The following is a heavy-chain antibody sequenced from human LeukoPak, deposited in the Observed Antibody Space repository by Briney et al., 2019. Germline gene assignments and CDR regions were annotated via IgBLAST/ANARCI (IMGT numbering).Heavy chain of an antibody. V-gene: IGHV1-2*02. D-gene: IGHD6-19*01. CDR1: GYTFNGYF. CDR3: ARGTGLAVAGTMPKYYYGMDV. CDR2: INPNTGGT. Sequence: ASVKVSCKASGYTFNGYFLHWVRQAPGQGLEWMGWINPNTGGTSYAQKFRGGVTMTRDTSITTAYMELRRLRSDDTAVYYCARGTGLAVAGTMPKYYYGMDVWGQGTTVTVSS. J-gene: IGHJ6*02.